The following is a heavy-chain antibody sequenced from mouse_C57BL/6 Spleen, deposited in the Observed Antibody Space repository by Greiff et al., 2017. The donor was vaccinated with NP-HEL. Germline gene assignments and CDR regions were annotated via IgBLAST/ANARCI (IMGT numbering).Heavy chain of an antibody. CDR3: GRGLRQDYYAMDY. V-gene: IGHV1-80*01. Sequence: QVQLQQSGAELVKPGASVKISCKASGYAFSSYWMNWVKQRPGKGLEWIGQIYPGDGDTNYNGKFKGKATLTADKSSSTAYMQLSSLTSEDSAVYFCGRGLRQDYYAMDYWGQGTAVTVAA. CDR2: IYPGDGDT. J-gene: IGHJ4*01. CDR1: GYAFSSYW. D-gene: IGHD2-4*01.